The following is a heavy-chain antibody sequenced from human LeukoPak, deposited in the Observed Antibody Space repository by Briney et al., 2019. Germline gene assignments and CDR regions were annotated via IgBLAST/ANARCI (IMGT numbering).Heavy chain of an antibody. CDR1: GGTFSSYA. V-gene: IGHV1-69*13. CDR2: IIPIFGTA. CDR3: ARDAEGIAVARDWFDP. J-gene: IGHJ5*02. Sequence: VASVKVSCKASGGTFSSYAISWVRQAPGQGLEWMGGIIPIFGTANYAQKFQGRVTITADESTSTAYMELSSLRSEDTAVYYCARDAEGIAVARDWFDPWGQGTLVAVSS. D-gene: IGHD6-19*01.